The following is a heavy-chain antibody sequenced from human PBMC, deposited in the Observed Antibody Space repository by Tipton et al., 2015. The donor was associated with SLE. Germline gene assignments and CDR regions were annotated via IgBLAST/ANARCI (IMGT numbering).Heavy chain of an antibody. CDR3: AREGSAAGRYFDL. J-gene: IGHJ2*01. V-gene: IGHV3-30*14. CDR2: ISYDGSNK. CDR1: GFTFSSYA. D-gene: IGHD6-13*01. Sequence: SLRLSCAASGFTFSSYAMHWVRQAPGKGLEWVAVISYDGSNKYYADSVKGRFTISRHNSKNTLYLQMNSLRAEDTAVYYCAREGSAAGRYFDLWGRGTLVTVSS.